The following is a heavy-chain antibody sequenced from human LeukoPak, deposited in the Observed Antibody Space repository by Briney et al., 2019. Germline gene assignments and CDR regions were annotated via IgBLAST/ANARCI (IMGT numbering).Heavy chain of an antibody. V-gene: IGHV3-23*01. Sequence: GGSLRLSCAASGFSFNNFAVSWVRQAPGKGLEWVSVISGSGGSSYYADSVRGRVTISRDNSKNTLYLQMNSLRVEDTAVYYCAKDLHSYESSGFDYWGQGTLVTVSS. CDR2: ISGSGGSS. CDR3: AKDLHSYESSGFDY. CDR1: GFSFNNFA. D-gene: IGHD3-22*01. J-gene: IGHJ4*02.